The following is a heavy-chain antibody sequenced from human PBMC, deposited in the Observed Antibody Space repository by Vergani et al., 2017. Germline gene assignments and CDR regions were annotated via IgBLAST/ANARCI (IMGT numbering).Heavy chain of an antibody. CDR1: GGSISSGDYY. CDR2: IYYSGST. CDR3: ARRDRGYFDWLGWFDP. Sequence: QVQLQESGPGLVKPSQTLSLTCTVSGGSISSGDYYWSWIRQPPGKGLEWIGYIYYSGSTYYNPYLKSRVTISVDTSKNQFSLKLSSVTAADTAVYYCARRDRGYFDWLGWFDPWGQGTLVTVSS. J-gene: IGHJ5*02. D-gene: IGHD3-9*01. V-gene: IGHV4-30-4*08.